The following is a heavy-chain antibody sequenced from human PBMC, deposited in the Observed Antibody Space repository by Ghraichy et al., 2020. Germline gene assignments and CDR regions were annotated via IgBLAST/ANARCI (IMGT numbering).Heavy chain of an antibody. V-gene: IGHV1-18*01. CDR2: ITTKSGNT. Sequence: ASVKVSCKTSGYTVVNYGITWVRQAPGQGLEWLGWITTKSGNTQYGWKFQDRVTMTTDTSTNTAYLELRSLRSDDTAVYYCARGINYFDPWGQGTLVTVAS. J-gene: IGHJ5*02. D-gene: IGHD5-24*01. CDR3: ARGINYFDP. CDR1: GYTVVNYG.